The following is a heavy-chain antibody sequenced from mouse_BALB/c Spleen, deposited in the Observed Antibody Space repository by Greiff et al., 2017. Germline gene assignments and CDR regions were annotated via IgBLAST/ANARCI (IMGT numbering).Heavy chain of an antibody. CDR3: ARSRDYDGYYVTAMDY. CDR1: GFNIKDTY. D-gene: IGHD2-3*01. V-gene: IGHV14-3*02. Sequence: VQLKQSGAELVKPGASVKLSCTASGFNIKDTYMHWVKQRPEQGLEWIGRIDPANGNTKYDPKFQGKATITADTSSNTAYLQLSSLTSEDTAVYYCARSRDYDGYYVTAMDYWGQGTSVTVSS. J-gene: IGHJ4*01. CDR2: IDPANGNT.